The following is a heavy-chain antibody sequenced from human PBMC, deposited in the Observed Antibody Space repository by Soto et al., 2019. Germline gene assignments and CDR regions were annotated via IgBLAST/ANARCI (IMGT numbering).Heavy chain of an antibody. CDR1: GYTFTSYA. CDR2: INAGNGNT. J-gene: IGHJ5*02. Sequence: GASVKVSCKASGYTFTSYAMHWVRQAPGQRLERMGWINAGNGNTKYSQKFQGRVTITRDTSASTAYVELSSLRSEDTAVYYCARIYCSGGSCYKAPWFDPWGQGTLVTVSS. CDR3: ARIYCSGGSCYKAPWFDP. V-gene: IGHV1-3*01. D-gene: IGHD2-15*01.